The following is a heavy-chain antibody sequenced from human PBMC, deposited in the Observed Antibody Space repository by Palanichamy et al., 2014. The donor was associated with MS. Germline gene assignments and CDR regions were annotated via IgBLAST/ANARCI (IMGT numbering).Heavy chain of an antibody. Sequence: GLKWVAVISHDGKKQYYADSVKGRFTISRDNSRNTLFLQMNSLRAEDTAGYYCAKERDSYRSTSIDSWGQGTPVTVSS. D-gene: IGHD6-6*01. CDR2: ISHDGKKQ. CDR3: AKERDSYRSTSIDS. J-gene: IGHJ4*02. V-gene: IGHV3-30*18.